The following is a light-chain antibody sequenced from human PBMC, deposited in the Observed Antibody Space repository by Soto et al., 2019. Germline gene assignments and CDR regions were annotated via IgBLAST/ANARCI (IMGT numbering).Light chain of an antibody. CDR2: DAS. J-gene: IGKJ3*01. V-gene: IGKV1-6*01. CDR1: QDVRKY. CDR3: LQKYFYPFT. Sequence: IQMTQSPSSLSASVGDRVTITCQASQDVRKYLSWYQQKARKAPKLLIYDASNLQSGVPARFSGSGSGTDFTLTISSLQPEDFATYYCLQKYFYPFTFGPGTKVDIK.